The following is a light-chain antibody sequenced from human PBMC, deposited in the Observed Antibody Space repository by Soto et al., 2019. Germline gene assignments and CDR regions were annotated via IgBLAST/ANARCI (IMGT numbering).Light chain of an antibody. CDR3: CSYAGSYTLV. J-gene: IGLJ2*01. CDR2: DVS. Sequence: QSALTQPRSVSGSPGQSVTISCTGTSSDVGNYNYVSWYQQHPGKAPKLMIYDVSERPSGVPDRFSGSKSGNTASLTISGLQAEDEADYYCCSYAGSYTLVFGGGTKLTVL. CDR1: SSDVGNYNY. V-gene: IGLV2-11*01.